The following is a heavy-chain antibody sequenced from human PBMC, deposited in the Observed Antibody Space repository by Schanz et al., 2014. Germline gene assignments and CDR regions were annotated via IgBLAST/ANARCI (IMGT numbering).Heavy chain of an antibody. CDR1: GFTFSGFW. CDR2: IKKDGSEK. Sequence: EVQLAESGGGLVQPGGSLRLSCAASGFTFSGFWMTWVRQAPGKGLEWVANIKKDGSEKYYVDSVKGRFTISRDNAKNSLVQQMNSLRPEDAAVYYCARGRVLESWGQGTLVTVSS. V-gene: IGHV3-7*01. J-gene: IGHJ5*02. CDR3: ARGRVLES. D-gene: IGHD1-1*01.